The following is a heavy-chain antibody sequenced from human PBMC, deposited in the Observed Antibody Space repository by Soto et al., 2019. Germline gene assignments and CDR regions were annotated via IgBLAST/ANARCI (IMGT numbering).Heavy chain of an antibody. D-gene: IGHD3-3*01. CDR1: GYTFPSYD. J-gene: IGHJ6*03. V-gene: IGHV1-8*01. CDR3: ARGRRLRFLEWLPGGDYYYYMDV. CDR2: MNPNSGNT. Sequence: ASVKVSCKASGYTFPSYDINWVRQAHGQGLEWMGWMNPNSGNTGYAQKFQGRVTMTRNTSISTAYMELSSLRSEDTAVYYCARGRRLRFLEWLPGGDYYYYMDVWGKGTTVTSP.